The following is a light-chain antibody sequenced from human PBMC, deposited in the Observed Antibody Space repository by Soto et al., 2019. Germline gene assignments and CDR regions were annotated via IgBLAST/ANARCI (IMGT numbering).Light chain of an antibody. J-gene: IGLJ1*01. CDR1: SSDVGGYNY. CDR2: EVS. V-gene: IGLV2-14*01. CDR3: SSYTSSSTLAV. Sequence: QSVLTQPASVSGSPGQSITISCTGTSSDVGGYNYVSWYPQHPGKAPKLMIYEVSNRPSGVSNRFSGSKSGNTASLTISGLQAEDEADYYCSSYTSSSTLAVFGTGTKVTVL.